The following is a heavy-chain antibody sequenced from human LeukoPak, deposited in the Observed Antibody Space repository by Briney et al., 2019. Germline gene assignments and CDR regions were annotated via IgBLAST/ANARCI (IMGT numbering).Heavy chain of an antibody. V-gene: IGHV3-20*04. CDR1: GFSFGDYA. J-gene: IGHJ4*02. CDR3: AKGLGYYDSSGYYFRGDFDY. CDR2: VHYNEDKT. Sequence: PGGSLRLSCAASGFSFGDYAMNWVRQAPGKGLEWVAGVHYNEDKTSYADSVKGRFTISRDNSKNTLYLQMNSLRAEDTAVYYCAKGLGYYDSSGYYFRGDFDYWGQGTLVTVSS. D-gene: IGHD3-22*01.